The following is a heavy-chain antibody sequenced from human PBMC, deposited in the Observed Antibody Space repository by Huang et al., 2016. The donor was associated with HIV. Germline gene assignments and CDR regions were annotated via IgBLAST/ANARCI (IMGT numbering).Heavy chain of an antibody. CDR3: ARGLYYYDSSGYTHDAFDI. V-gene: IGHV1-8*01. J-gene: IGHJ3*02. D-gene: IGHD3-22*01. Sequence: QVQLVQSGAEVKKPGASVKVSCKASGYTFTSYDINWVRQATGQGLEWMGWMNTNSGNTGYAQKFQGRVTMTRNTSISTAYMELSSLRSEDTAVYYCARGLYYYDSSGYTHDAFDIWGQGTMVTVSS. CDR1: GYTFTSYD. CDR2: MNTNSGNT.